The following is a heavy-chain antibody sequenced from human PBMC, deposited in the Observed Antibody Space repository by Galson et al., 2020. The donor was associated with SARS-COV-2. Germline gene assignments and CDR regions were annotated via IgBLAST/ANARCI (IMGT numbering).Heavy chain of an antibody. V-gene: IGHV3-30*18. CDR1: GFTFSSYG. D-gene: IGHD5-18*01. CDR3: AKDLHRPDTDGDY. CDR2: ISYDGSNK. J-gene: IGHJ4*02. Sequence: GGSLRLSCAASGFTFSSYGMHWVRQAPGKGLEWVAVISYDGSNKYYADSVKGRFTISRDNSKNTLYLQMNSLRAEDTAVYYCAKDLHRPDTDGDYWGQGTLVTVSS.